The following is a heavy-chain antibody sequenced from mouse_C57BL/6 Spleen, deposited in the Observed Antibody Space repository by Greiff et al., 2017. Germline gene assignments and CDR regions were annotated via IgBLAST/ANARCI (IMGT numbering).Heavy chain of an antibody. CDR2: IDPSDSET. CDR3: ARGITTVVATDGYFDF. V-gene: IGHV1-52*01. Sequence: QVQLQQPGAELVRPGSSVKLSCKASGYTFTSYWMHWVKQRPIQGLEWIGNIDPSDSETHYNQKFKDKATLTVDKSSSTAYMQLSSLTSEDSAVYYSARGITTVVATDGYFDFWGTGTTVTVSS. CDR1: GYTFTSYW. D-gene: IGHD1-1*01. J-gene: IGHJ1*03.